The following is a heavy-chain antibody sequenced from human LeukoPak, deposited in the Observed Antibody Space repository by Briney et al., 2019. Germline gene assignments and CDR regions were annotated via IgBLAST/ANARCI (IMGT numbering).Heavy chain of an antibody. Sequence: ASVKVSCKPSDYTFTRYGISWVRQAPGQGLEWMGWISAYNGNTNYAQKLQGRGTMTTDTSTSTAYMELRRLRFDDTDVYYCAGTEDIVSAFDIWGQGTMVTVSS. J-gene: IGHJ3*02. CDR3: AGTEDIVSAFDI. V-gene: IGHV1-18*01. CDR2: ISAYNGNT. D-gene: IGHD2-15*01. CDR1: DYTFTRYG.